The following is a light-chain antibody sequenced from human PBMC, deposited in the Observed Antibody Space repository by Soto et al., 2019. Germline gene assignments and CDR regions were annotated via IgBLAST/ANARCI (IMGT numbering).Light chain of an antibody. J-gene: IGKJ3*01. V-gene: IGKV1-9*01. CDR1: QEITSF. CDR3: KKVQSLKLN. CDR2: ATS. Sequence: IHLTHSPFYLSASVGDRVTITCRASQEITSFVAWYQQQPEKAPKLLIFATSRLQTGVPSRFSGSGSGTELTTTISSMPPEDFETYYCKKVQSLKLNFGPGTKVDIK.